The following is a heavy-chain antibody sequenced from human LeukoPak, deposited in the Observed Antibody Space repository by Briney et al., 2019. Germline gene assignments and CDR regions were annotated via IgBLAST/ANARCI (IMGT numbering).Heavy chain of an antibody. CDR2: ISGSGGST. CDR3: AKDLTRPDDYSNYLYYYYYMDV. CDR1: GFTFSSYA. J-gene: IGHJ6*03. D-gene: IGHD4-11*01. V-gene: IGHV3-23*01. Sequence: GGSLRLSCAASGFTFSSYAMSWVRQAPGKGLEWVSAISGSGGSTYYADSVKGRFTISRDNSKNTLYLQMNSLRAEDTAVYYCAKDLTRPDDYSNYLYYYYYMDVWGKGTTVAVSS.